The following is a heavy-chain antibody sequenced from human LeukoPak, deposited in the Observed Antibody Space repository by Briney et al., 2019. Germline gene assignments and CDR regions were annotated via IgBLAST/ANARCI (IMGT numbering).Heavy chain of an antibody. Sequence: ASVKVSCKASGYTFTSYGISWVRQAPGQGLEWMGWISAYNGNTNYAQKLQGRVTMTTDTSTSTAYMELRSLRSDDTAVYCCASPAPGIAVAGDAFDIWGQGTMVTVSS. D-gene: IGHD6-19*01. CDR2: ISAYNGNT. J-gene: IGHJ3*02. V-gene: IGHV1-18*01. CDR1: GYTFTSYG. CDR3: ASPAPGIAVAGDAFDI.